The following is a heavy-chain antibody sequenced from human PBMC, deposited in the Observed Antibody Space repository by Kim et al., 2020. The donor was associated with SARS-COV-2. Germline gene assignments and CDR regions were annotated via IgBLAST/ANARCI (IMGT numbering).Heavy chain of an antibody. CDR1: GYY. Sequence: GYYWSWIRQPPGKGLEWIGEINHSGSTNYDPSLKSRVTISVDTSKNQFSLKLSSVTAADTAVYYCARAKATMIVVVRRVYNWFDPWGQGTLAT. J-gene: IGHJ5*02. D-gene: IGHD3-22*01. CDR3: ARAKATMIVVVRRVYNWFDP. CDR2: INHSGST. V-gene: IGHV4-34*01.